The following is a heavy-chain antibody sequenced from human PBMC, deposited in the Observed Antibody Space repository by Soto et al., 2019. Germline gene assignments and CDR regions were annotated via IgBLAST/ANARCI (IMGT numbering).Heavy chain of an antibody. CDR2: ISSSSSNI. CDR3: ARDSLLGSRWANCFDY. J-gene: IGHJ4*02. D-gene: IGHD2-2*01. Sequence: PGGSLRLSCAASGFTFSSYSMNWVRQAPGKGLEWVSYISSSSSNIYYADSVKGRFTVSRDNAKNSLYLQMNSLRDEDTAVYFCARDSLLGSRWANCFDYWGQGALVTVSS. CDR1: GFTFSSYS. V-gene: IGHV3-48*02.